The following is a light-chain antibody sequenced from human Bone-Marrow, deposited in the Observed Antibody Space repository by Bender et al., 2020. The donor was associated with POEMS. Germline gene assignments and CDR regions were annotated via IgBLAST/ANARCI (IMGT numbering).Light chain of an antibody. J-gene: IGLJ3*02. CDR3: SSVTRSRTVM. CDR1: VSDIDDYDY. V-gene: IGLV2-14*01. CDR2: EVT. Sequence: QSALTPPASVSGSPGQSITISCTGTVSDIDDYDYVSWYQHHPARAPKLLIYEVTNRPSGLSSRFSGSKSRNTASLSISCLPTEDEAEYYCSSVTRSRTVMFGGGTKLTVL.